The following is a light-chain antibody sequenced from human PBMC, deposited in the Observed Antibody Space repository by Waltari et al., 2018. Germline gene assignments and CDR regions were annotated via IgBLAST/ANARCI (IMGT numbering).Light chain of an antibody. CDR2: YDR. J-gene: IGLJ2*01. CDR3: QVWDRSSDHSVI. V-gene: IGLV3-21*04. Sequence: YVLTQSPSMSVAPGETAWITCGGNSLGSKSVHWYQQKPGQAPLLVISYDRDRPSGIPERFSGSNSGNTATLTISRVEAGDEADYYCQVWDRSSDHSVIFGGGTELTVL. CDR1: SLGSKS.